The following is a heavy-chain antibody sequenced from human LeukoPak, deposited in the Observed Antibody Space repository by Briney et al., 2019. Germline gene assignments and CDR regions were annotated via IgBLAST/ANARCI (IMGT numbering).Heavy chain of an antibody. CDR1: GGSITNYC. V-gene: IGHV4-4*07. Sequence: SETLSLTCTVSGGSITNYCWSWIRQPAGKGLEWIGRIYSSGSTNYNPSLKSRVTISVDKSKNQFSLKLSFVTAADTAAYYCARHYCSSNSCYGGGFDHWGQGTLVTVAS. CDR3: ARHYCSSNSCYGGGFDH. J-gene: IGHJ5*02. D-gene: IGHD2-2*01. CDR2: IYSSGST.